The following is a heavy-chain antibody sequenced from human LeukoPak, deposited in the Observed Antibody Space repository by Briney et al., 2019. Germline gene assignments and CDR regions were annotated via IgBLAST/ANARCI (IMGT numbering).Heavy chain of an antibody. J-gene: IGHJ4*02. CDR1: GGSFSDCY. Sequence: PSETLSLTSAVYGGSFSDCYWTWIRHPPGKGLEWIGEINHSGSTTYNPSLKSRVTMSVDTSQNQFSLRLSSVTAADTAVYYCARVPLYNFWTARTFFVSCGQGTLVTVSS. V-gene: IGHV4-34*01. CDR3: ARVPLYNFWTARTFFVS. D-gene: IGHD3/OR15-3a*01. CDR2: INHSGST.